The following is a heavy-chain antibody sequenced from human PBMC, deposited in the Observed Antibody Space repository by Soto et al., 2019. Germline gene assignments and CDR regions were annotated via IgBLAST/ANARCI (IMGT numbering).Heavy chain of an antibody. D-gene: IGHD2-21*02. CDR3: ARGWRLLPYYVMNV. J-gene: IGHJ6*02. CDR2: ISYTGPT. Sequence: PSETLSLTCIVSGDSVTSGSYYWTWLRQPPGKGLEWLGFISYTGPTQYNSSLQSRVTISVDTSKNDFSLNLSSVTAAETAVYFCARGWRLLPYYVMNVWGHGTAVTVSS. CDR1: GDSVTSGSYY. V-gene: IGHV4-61*03.